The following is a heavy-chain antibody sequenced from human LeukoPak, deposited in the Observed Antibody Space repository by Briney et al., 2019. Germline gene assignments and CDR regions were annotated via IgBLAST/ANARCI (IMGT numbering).Heavy chain of an antibody. CDR2: ISYIGST. D-gene: IGHD3-10*01. CDR3: ARALHGSGRPPTTFYYYYMDV. V-gene: IGHV4-59*11. CDR1: ADSFSSHY. Sequence: SETLSLTCAVSADSFSSHYWTWIRQPPGKGLEWIGYISYIGSTNYNPSLKSRVTISIDTSKNQFSLKLTSVTAADTAVYYCARALHGSGRPPTTFYYYYMDVWGKGTTVTVSS. J-gene: IGHJ6*03.